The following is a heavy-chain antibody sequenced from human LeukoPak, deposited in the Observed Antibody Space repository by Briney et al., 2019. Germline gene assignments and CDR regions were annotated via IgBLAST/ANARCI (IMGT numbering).Heavy chain of an antibody. Sequence: TSETLSLTCTVSGGSISSGGYYWSWIRQPAGKGPEWIGRIYTTGSTNYNPSLKSRVTISVDTSKNQFSLKLSSVTAADTAVYYCAREIMNYYDSFSYWYFDLWGRGTLVTVSS. V-gene: IGHV4-61*02. CDR3: AREIMNYYDSFSYWYFDL. CDR2: IYTTGST. D-gene: IGHD3-22*01. J-gene: IGHJ2*01. CDR1: GGSISSGGYY.